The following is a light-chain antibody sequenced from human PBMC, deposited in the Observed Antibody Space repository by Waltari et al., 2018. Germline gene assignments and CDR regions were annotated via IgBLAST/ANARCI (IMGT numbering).Light chain of an antibody. V-gene: IGLV2-14*03. J-gene: IGLJ2*01. CDR2: DVT. CDR1: GPDIGDFKY. Sequence: QSALTQPASVSGSPGQSITISCTGAGPDIGDFKYVSWYQQHPGKAPKLLIFDVTNRPSGVCARFSGSKSGNTASLIISGLQAGDEADYYCGSYTITSLVVFGGGTRLTVL. CDR3: GSYTITSLVV.